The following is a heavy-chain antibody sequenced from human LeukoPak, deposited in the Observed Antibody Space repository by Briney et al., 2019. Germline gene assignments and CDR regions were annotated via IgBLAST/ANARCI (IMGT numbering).Heavy chain of an antibody. Sequence: SETLSLTCTVSGGSISSYYWSWIRQPPGKGLEWIGYIYYSGSTNYNPSLKSRVTISVDTSKNQFSLKLSSVTAADTAVYYCARGLGIVVVPAAIYFDYWGQGTLVTVSS. V-gene: IGHV4-59*12. CDR2: IYYSGST. J-gene: IGHJ4*02. D-gene: IGHD2-2*01. CDR1: GGSISSYY. CDR3: ARGLGIVVVPAAIYFDY.